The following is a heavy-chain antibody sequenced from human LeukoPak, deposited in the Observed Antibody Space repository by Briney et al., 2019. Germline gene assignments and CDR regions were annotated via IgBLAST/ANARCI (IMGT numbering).Heavy chain of an antibody. Sequence: PSETLSLTCTVSGGSISSYYWSWIRQPPGKGLEWIGYIYYSGSTNYNPSLKSRVTISVDTSKNQFSLKLSSVTAADTAVYYCARSYDSSGYRHPGYFGYWGQGTLVTVSS. CDR2: IYYSGST. CDR3: ARSYDSSGYRHPGYFGY. D-gene: IGHD3-22*01. V-gene: IGHV4-59*01. J-gene: IGHJ4*02. CDR1: GGSISSYY.